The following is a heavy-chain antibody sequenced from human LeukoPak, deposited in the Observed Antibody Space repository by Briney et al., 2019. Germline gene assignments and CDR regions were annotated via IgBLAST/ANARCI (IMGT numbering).Heavy chain of an antibody. CDR2: ISSSTSYI. J-gene: IGHJ4*02. Sequence: GGSLRLSCAASGFTFSGYSMNWVRQAPGKGLEWVSSISSSTSYIFYADSMKGRFTISRDNAKNSLYLQMNSLRAEDTAVYYCAREGYYYDSSGPPPADYWGQGTLVTVSS. CDR1: GFTFSGYS. V-gene: IGHV3-21*01. D-gene: IGHD3-22*01. CDR3: AREGYYYDSSGPPPADY.